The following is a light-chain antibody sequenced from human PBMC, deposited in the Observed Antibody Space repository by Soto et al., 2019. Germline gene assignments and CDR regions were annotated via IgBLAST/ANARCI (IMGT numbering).Light chain of an antibody. CDR3: QQLNGSPWT. V-gene: IGKV1-9*01. Sequence: IQLTQSPSSLSASVGHRVTITCLASPAIASFLAWYQQKPGTAPKLLIYGASTLQSGVPSRFSGSRSGTDYTLTIASLQPEDFATYYCQQLNGSPWTFGQGTKVDIK. CDR2: GAS. CDR1: PAIASF. J-gene: IGKJ1*01.